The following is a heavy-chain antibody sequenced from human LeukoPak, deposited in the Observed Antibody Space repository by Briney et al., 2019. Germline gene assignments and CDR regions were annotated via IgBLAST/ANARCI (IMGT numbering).Heavy chain of an antibody. Sequence: GGSLRLSCAASGFTFSSYSMNWVRQAPGKGLEWVPSISSSSSYIYYADSVKGRFTISRDNAKNSLYLQMNSLRAEDTAVYYCARAGSTSGRGYYYYMDVWGKGTTVTVSS. D-gene: IGHD2-2*01. V-gene: IGHV3-21*01. CDR1: GFTFSSYS. J-gene: IGHJ6*03. CDR3: ARAGSTSGRGYYYYMDV. CDR2: ISSSSSYI.